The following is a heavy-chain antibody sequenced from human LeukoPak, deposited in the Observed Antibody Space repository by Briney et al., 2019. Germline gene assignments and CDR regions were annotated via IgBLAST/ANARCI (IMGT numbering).Heavy chain of an antibody. D-gene: IGHD6-13*01. CDR1: GFTFSSYA. Sequence: GGSLRLSCAASGFTFSSYAMSWVRQAPGKGLEWVSAISGSGGSTYYADSVKGRFTISRDNSKNTLYLQMNSLRAEDTAVYYCARNARAAGGTRVLYYFDFWGRGTLVTVSS. CDR3: ARNARAAGGTRVLYYFDF. J-gene: IGHJ4*02. V-gene: IGHV3-23*01. CDR2: ISGSGGST.